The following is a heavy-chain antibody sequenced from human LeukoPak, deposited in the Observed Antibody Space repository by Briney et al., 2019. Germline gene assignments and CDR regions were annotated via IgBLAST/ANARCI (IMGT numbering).Heavy chain of an antibody. D-gene: IGHD3-22*01. CDR3: ACDSSGYWLDAFDI. J-gene: IGHJ3*02. CDR1: GGSISSYY. V-gene: IGHV4-59*01. CDR2: IYYSGST. Sequence: PSETLSLTCTVSGGSISSYYWSWIRQPPGKGLEWIGYIYYSGSTNYNPSLKSRVTISVDTSKNQFSLKLSSVTAADTAVYYCACDSSGYWLDAFDIWGQGTMVTVSS.